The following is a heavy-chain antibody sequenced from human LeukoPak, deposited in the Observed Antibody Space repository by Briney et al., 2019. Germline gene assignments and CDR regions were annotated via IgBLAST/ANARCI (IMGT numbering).Heavy chain of an antibody. CDR2: IYWNDDK. J-gene: IGHJ4*02. D-gene: IGHD3-22*01. CDR1: GFSLSTRGVG. CDR3: AHSTGRWLDYDSSGQYYFDY. Sequence: SGPTLVKPTQTLTLTCTFSGFSLSTRGVGVGWIRQTPGKALEWLSLIYWNDDKRYSPSLKSRLTITKDTSKNQVVLTMTNMDPVDTATYYCAHSTGRWLDYDSSGQYYFDYWGQGTLVTVSS. V-gene: IGHV2-5*01.